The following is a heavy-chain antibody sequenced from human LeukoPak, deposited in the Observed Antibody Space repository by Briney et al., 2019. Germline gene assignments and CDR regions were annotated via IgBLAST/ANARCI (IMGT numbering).Heavy chain of an antibody. CDR2: ISFPGSNK. D-gene: IGHD6-19*01. Sequence: GGSLRLSCAASGFTFSSYGMHWVRQAPGKGLEWVAVISFPGSNKYYADSVKGRFAISRDNSKNTLYLQINSLRAEDRAVYYCARDRLKYSSGWYFDYWGQGTLVTVSS. J-gene: IGHJ4*02. CDR1: GFTFSSYG. CDR3: ARDRLKYSSGWYFDY. V-gene: IGHV3-30*03.